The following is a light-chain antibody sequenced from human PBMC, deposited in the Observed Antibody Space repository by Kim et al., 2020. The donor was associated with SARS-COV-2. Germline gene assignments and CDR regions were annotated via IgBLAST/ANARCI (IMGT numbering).Light chain of an antibody. V-gene: IGLV3-19*01. CDR2: GKN. CDR1: SLRSYY. Sequence: AWGQTVRITCQGDSLRSYYAIWYQQKPGQAPVLVIYGKNNRPSGIPDRFSGSSSGNTASLTITEAQAEDEADYYCNSRDSSGNHVVFGGGTQLTVL. CDR3: NSRDSSGNHVV. J-gene: IGLJ2*01.